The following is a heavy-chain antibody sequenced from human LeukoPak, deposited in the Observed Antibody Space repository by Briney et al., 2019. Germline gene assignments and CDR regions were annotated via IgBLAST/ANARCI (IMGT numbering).Heavy chain of an antibody. Sequence: GESLKISCQGSGYSFTSYWIGWVRQMPGKGLEWMGIIYPGDSDTRYSPSFQGQVTISADKSISTAYLQWSSLKASDTAMYYCARQVRNSSSSGYYYYYMDVWGKGTTVTVSS. V-gene: IGHV5-51*01. CDR1: GYSFTSYW. D-gene: IGHD6-6*01. CDR2: IYPGDSDT. CDR3: ARQVRNSSSSGYYYYYMDV. J-gene: IGHJ6*03.